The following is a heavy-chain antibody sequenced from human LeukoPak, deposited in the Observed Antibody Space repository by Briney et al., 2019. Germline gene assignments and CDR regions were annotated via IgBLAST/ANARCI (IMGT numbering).Heavy chain of an antibody. V-gene: IGHV1-2*02. CDR3: ARATVYSSSADFDY. CDR2: TNPNSGGT. CDR1: GYTFTGYY. J-gene: IGHJ4*02. Sequence: ASVKVSCKASGYTFTGYYMHWVRQAPGQGLEWMGWTNPNSGGTNYAQKFQGRVTMTRDTSISTAYMELSRLRSDDTAVYYCARATVYSSSADFDYWGQGTLVTVSS. D-gene: IGHD6-6*01.